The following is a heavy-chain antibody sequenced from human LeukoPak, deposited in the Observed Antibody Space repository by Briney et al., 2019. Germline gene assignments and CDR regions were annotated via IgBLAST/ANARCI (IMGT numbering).Heavy chain of an antibody. J-gene: IGHJ3*02. D-gene: IGHD5-18*01. Sequence: ASVKVSCKASGGTFSSCAISWVRQAPGQGLEWMGRIIPIFGTANYAQKFQGRVTITTDESTSTAYMELSSLRSEDTAVYYCARRYSYPDAFDIWGQGTMVTVSS. CDR3: ARRYSYPDAFDI. V-gene: IGHV1-69*05. CDR2: IIPIFGTA. CDR1: GGTFSSCA.